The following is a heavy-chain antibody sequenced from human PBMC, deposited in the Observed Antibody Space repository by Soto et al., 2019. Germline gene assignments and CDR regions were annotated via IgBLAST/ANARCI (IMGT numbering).Heavy chain of an antibody. D-gene: IGHD1-1*01. Sequence: QVQLQESGPGLVKPSETLSLTCTVSGGSISSYYWSWIRQPPGKGLEWIGYIYYSGNTNYNPSLKSRVTISVETSKTQFSLKLSSVTAADTAVYYCARQWGTDAFDIWGQVTMVTVSS. CDR3: ARQWGTDAFDI. CDR2: IYYSGNT. CDR1: GGSISSYY. V-gene: IGHV4-59*08. J-gene: IGHJ3*02.